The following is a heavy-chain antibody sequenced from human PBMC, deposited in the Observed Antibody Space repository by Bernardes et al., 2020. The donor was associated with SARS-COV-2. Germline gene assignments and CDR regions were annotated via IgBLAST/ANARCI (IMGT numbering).Heavy chain of an antibody. D-gene: IGHD4-17*01. CDR1: AFTFSSYA. CDR2: INAGNGNT. CDR3: ARGSHLIYGLRYYYYYGMDG. Sequence: SCAASAFTFSSYAMHWVRPAPGQRLEWMGWINAGNGNTNYSQKFQGRVTITRDTSASTAYMELSSLRSEDTAVYYCARGSHLIYGLRYYYYYGMDGCGQGTTVTVSS. V-gene: IGHV1-3*01. J-gene: IGHJ6*02.